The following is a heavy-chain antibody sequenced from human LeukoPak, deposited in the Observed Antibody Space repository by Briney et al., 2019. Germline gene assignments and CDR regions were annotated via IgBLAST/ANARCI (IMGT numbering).Heavy chain of an antibody. CDR2: ISYDGSNK. CDR3: ARENGGWYKDRDWYFDL. CDR1: GFTFSSYA. J-gene: IGHJ2*01. Sequence: GGSLRLSCAASGFTFSSYAMHWVRQAPGKRLEWVAVISYDGSNKYYADSVKGRFTISRDNSKNTLYLQMNSLRAGDTAVYYCARENGGWYKDRDWYFDLWGRGTLVTVSS. V-gene: IGHV3-30*04. D-gene: IGHD6-19*01.